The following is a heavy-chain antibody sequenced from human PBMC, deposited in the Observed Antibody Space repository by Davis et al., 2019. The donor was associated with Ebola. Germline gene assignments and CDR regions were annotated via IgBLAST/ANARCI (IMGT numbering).Heavy chain of an antibody. D-gene: IGHD3-3*01. Sequence: GESLKISCAASGFTFSSYSMNWVRQAPGKGLEWVSYISSSSSTIYYADSVKGRFTISRDNSKNTLYLQMNSLSAEDTAVYYCAKDLTFWRGCMDVWGQGTTVTVSS. J-gene: IGHJ6*02. CDR2: ISSSSSTI. CDR1: GFTFSSYS. CDR3: AKDLTFWRGCMDV. V-gene: IGHV3-48*01.